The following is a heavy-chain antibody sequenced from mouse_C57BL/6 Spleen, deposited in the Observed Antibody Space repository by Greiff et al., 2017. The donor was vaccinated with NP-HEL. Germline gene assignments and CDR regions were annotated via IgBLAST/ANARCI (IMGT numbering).Heavy chain of an antibody. D-gene: IGHD1-1*01. J-gene: IGHJ4*01. CDR2: IDPETGGT. Sequence: QVQLQQSGAELVRPGASVTLSCKASGYTFTDYEMHWVKQTPVHGLEWIGAIDPETGGTAYNQKFKGKAILTADKSSSTAYMELRSLTSEDSAVYYCTRDYGSSPYAMDYWGQGTSVTVSS. V-gene: IGHV1-15*01. CDR1: GYTFTDYE. CDR3: TRDYGSSPYAMDY.